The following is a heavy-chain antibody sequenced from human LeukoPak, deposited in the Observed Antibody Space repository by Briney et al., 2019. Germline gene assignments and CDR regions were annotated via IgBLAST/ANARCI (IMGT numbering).Heavy chain of an antibody. V-gene: IGHV4-4*07. CDR1: SGSISSYY. D-gene: IGHD1-26*01. CDR2: IYTSGST. J-gene: IGHJ4*02. CDR3: ARGVVGATTGYYFDY. Sequence: PSETLSLTCTVSSGSISSYYWSWIRQPAGKGLEWIGRIYTSGSTNYNPSPKSRVTMSVDTSKNQFSLKLSSGTAADTAVYYCARGVVGATTGYYFDYWGQGTLVTVSS.